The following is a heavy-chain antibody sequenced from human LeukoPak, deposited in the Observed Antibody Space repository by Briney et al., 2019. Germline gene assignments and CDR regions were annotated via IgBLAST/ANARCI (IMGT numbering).Heavy chain of an antibody. CDR3: ARLDDSSGYSLDY. Sequence: SETLSLTCAVYGGSFSGYYWSWIRQPPGKGLEWIGEINHSGSTNYNPSLKSRVTISVDTSKNQFSLKLSSVTAADTAVYYCARLDDSSGYSLDYWGQGTLVTVSS. CDR2: INHSGST. D-gene: IGHD3-22*01. CDR1: GGSFSGYY. V-gene: IGHV4-34*01. J-gene: IGHJ4*02.